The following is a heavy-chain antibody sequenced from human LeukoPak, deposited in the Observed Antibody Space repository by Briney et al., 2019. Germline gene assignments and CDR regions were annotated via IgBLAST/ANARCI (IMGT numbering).Heavy chain of an antibody. J-gene: IGHJ5*02. CDR2: INPNSGGT. Sequence: GASVKVSCKASGYTFTGYYMHWVRQAPGQGLEWMGWINPNSGGTNYAQKFQGRVTMTRDTSISTAYMELSRLRSDDTAVYYCARDGAYYDFWSGYFASLFPWGRGTLVTVSS. V-gene: IGHV1-2*02. D-gene: IGHD3-3*01. CDR3: ARDGAYYDFWSGYFASLFP. CDR1: GYTFTGYY.